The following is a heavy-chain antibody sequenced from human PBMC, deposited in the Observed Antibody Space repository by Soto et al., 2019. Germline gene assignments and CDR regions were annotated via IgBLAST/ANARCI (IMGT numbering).Heavy chain of an antibody. V-gene: IGHV5-51*01. J-gene: IGHJ6*02. D-gene: IGHD6-19*01. CDR2: IYPGDSDT. CDR3: ARHSYTAVDGTPHYYYYYGMDV. CDR1: GYSFTSYW. Sequence: LGESLKISYNRSGYSFTSYWIGWVRPLPGKGLEWMGIIYPGDSDTRYSRSFQGQVTISADRSISTAYLQWSSLKASDTAMYYCARHSYTAVDGTPHYYYYYGMDVWGQGTTVKVSS.